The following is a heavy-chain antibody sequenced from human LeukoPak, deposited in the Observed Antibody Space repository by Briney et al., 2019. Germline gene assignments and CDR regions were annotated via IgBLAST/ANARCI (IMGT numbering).Heavy chain of an antibody. V-gene: IGHV3-74*01. J-gene: IGHJ3*02. CDR3: ARVSRHYYDSSGPSAFDI. CDR2: INSDGSST. Sequence: GGSLRLSCAASGFTFSSYWMHWVRQAPGKGLVWVSRINSDGSSTDYADSVKGRFTISRDNAKNTLYLQMNSLRAEDTAVYFCARVSRHYYDSSGPSAFDIWGQGTMVTVSS. D-gene: IGHD3-22*01. CDR1: GFTFSSYW.